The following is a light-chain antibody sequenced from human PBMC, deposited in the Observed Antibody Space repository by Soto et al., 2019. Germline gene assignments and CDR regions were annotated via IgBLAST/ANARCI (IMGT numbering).Light chain of an antibody. CDR1: QSISSW. J-gene: IGKJ2*01. CDR2: RAS. CDR3: QQYKSYPYT. Sequence: DIRLTQSPATLSIFVGDRGTITCRASQSISSWLAWYQQNPGKVPKLLIYRASGVDSGVPSRFSGNGSGTEFTLTISSLQPDDSASYYCQQYKSYPYTFGQGTKVEIK. V-gene: IGKV1-5*03.